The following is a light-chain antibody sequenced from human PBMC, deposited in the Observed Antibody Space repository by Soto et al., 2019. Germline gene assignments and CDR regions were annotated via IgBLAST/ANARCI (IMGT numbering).Light chain of an antibody. V-gene: IGKV1D-12*01. CDR3: QQADSFPWT. J-gene: IGKJ1*01. CDR2: SAS. CDR1: KDIISS. Sequence: RVTQSPSSVSASVGDRVTITCQTSKDIISSVAWYQQKPGKAPNLLIFSASALHRGVPPRFSGSGSGTAFTLTVSSLQPEDFAIYYCQQADSFPWTFGQGTRVEIK.